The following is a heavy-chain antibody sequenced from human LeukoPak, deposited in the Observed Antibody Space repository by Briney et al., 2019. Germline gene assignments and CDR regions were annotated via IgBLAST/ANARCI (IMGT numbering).Heavy chain of an antibody. CDR2: ISAYNGNT. D-gene: IGHD6-6*01. CDR1: GYTFTSYG. CDR3: ARDEYSSSRGYFDY. Sequence: ASVKVSCKASGYTFTSYGISWVRQAPGQGLEWMGWISAYNGNTNYAQKLQGRVTMTTDTSTSTAYMELRSLRSDDTAVYYCARDEYSSSRGYFDYWGQGTLVTVSS. J-gene: IGHJ4*02. V-gene: IGHV1-18*01.